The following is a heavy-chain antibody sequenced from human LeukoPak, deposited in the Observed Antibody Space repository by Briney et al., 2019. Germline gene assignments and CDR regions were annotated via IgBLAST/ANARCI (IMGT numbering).Heavy chain of an antibody. V-gene: IGHV3-53*01. Sequence: GGSLRLSCAASGFTVSSNYMSWVRQAPGKGLEWVSVIYSGGSTYYADSVKGRFTISRDNSKNTLYLQMTSLRAEDTAVYYCAMIAVAGVNFDYWGQGTLVTVSP. CDR3: AMIAVAGVNFDY. J-gene: IGHJ4*02. D-gene: IGHD6-19*01. CDR1: GFTVSSNY. CDR2: IYSGGST.